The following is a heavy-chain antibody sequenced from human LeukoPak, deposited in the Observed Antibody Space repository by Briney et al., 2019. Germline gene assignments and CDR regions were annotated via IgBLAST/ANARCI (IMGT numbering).Heavy chain of an antibody. CDR2: IKQDGSEK. J-gene: IGHJ6*02. D-gene: IGHD1-26*01. CDR3: ARDKVGATIYYYYYGMDV. V-gene: IGHV3-7*01. CDR1: GFTFSSYW. Sequence: PGGSLRLSCAASGFTFSSYWMSWVRQAPGKGLEWVADIKQDGSEKYYVDSVKGRFTISRDNAKNSLYLQMNSLRAEDTAVYYCARDKVGATIYYYYYGMDVWGQGTTVTVSS.